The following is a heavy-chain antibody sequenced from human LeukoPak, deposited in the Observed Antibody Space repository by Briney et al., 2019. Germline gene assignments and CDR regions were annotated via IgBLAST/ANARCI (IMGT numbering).Heavy chain of an antibody. V-gene: IGHV5-51*01. CDR3: ARRVADYYGSGSYGAFDI. D-gene: IGHD3-10*01. J-gene: IGHJ3*02. Sequence: GESLKISCKGSGYSFTSYWIGWVRQMPGKGLEWMGIIYLGDSDTRYSPSFQGQVTISADKSISTAYLQWSSLKASDTAMYYCARRVADYYGSGSYGAFDIWGQGTMVTVSS. CDR1: GYSFTSYW. CDR2: IYLGDSDT.